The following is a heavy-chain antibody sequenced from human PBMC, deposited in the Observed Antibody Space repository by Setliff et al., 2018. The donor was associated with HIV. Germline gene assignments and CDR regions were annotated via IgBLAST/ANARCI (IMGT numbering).Heavy chain of an antibody. CDR2: ISSTGSFI. J-gene: IGHJ6*02. CDR1: EFVFTSYS. CDR3: ASGFGELAV. D-gene: IGHD3-10*01. V-gene: IGHV3-21*04. Sequence: GGSLRLSCVASEFVFTSYSMNWVRQAPGKGLEWVSSISSTGSFIYYSDSVKGRFTISRDNSKNTLYLQMNSLRAEDTAVYYCASGFGELAVWGQGTTVTVSS.